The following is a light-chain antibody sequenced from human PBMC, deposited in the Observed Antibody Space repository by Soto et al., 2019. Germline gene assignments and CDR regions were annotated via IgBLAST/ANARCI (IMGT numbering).Light chain of an antibody. J-gene: IGKJ5*01. CDR1: QNINSW. CDR2: KAS. Sequence: DLQMTQSPSTLSASIGDRVTITCRASQNINSWLAWYQQKPGKAPKLLIYKASSLESGVPSRFSGSGSGTEFTLTISSLQPDDLASYYCQHYDHYPITFGQGTRLEIK. CDR3: QHYDHYPIT. V-gene: IGKV1-5*03.